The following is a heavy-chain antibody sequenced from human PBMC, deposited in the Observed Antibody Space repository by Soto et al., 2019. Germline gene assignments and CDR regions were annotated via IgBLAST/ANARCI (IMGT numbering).Heavy chain of an antibody. V-gene: IGHV1-3*01. J-gene: IGHJ6*03. D-gene: IGHD3-3*01. CDR3: AGSIRFLEWLSESYYYYMEV. CDR2: INAGNGNT. CDR1: GYTFTSYA. Sequence: ASVKVSCKASGYTFTSYAMHWVRQAPGQRLEWMGWINAGNGNTKYSQKFQGRVTITRDTSASTAYMELSSLRSEDTAVYYCAGSIRFLEWLSESYYYYMEVWGKGTTVNVSS.